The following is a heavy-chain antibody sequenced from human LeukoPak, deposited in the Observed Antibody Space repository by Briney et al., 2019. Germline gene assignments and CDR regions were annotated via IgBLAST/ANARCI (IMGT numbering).Heavy chain of an antibody. Sequence: GGSLRLSCAASGFTFSSYAMHWVRQAPGKGLEWVAVISYDGSNKYYADSVKGRFTISRDNSKNTLYLQMNSLRAEDTAVYYCARCDLHYHDSTRRGFDIWGQGTKVTVSS. CDR1: GFTFSSYA. V-gene: IGHV3-30*04. J-gene: IGHJ3*02. CDR3: ARCDLHYHDSTRRGFDI. D-gene: IGHD3-10*01. CDR2: ISYDGSNK.